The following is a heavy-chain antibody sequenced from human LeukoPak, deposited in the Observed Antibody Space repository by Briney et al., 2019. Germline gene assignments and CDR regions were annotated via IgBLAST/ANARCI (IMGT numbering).Heavy chain of an antibody. CDR2: IYYSGST. CDR1: GGSISSYY. J-gene: IGHJ4*02. V-gene: IGHV4-59*01. CDR3: ARSFVRGAPRFDY. Sequence: KPSETLSLTCTVSGGSISSYYWICIRQPPGKGLEWIGYIYYSGSTNYNPSLTSRVTISVDTSKNQFSLKLSSVTAADTAVYYCARSFVRGAPRFDYWGQGTLVTVSS. D-gene: IGHD3-10*02.